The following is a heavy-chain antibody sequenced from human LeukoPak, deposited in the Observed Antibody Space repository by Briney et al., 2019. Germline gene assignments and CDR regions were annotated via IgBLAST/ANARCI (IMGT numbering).Heavy chain of an antibody. J-gene: IGHJ4*02. CDR2: ISSSSSTI. Sequence: GGSLRLSCAASGFTFSTYSMNWVRQAPGKGLEWVSYISSSSSTIYYADSVKGRFTISRDNAKNTLYLQMNSLRAEDTAVYYCARGSTYYDSSGQVPFDYWGQGTLVTVSS. CDR1: GFTFSTYS. V-gene: IGHV3-48*01. D-gene: IGHD3-22*01. CDR3: ARGSTYYDSSGQVPFDY.